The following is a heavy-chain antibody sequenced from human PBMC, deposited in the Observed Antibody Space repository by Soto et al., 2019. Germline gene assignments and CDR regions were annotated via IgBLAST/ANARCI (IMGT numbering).Heavy chain of an antibody. J-gene: IGHJ4*02. D-gene: IGHD2-21*01. Sequence: GSLRLSCAAYRLTLSAAAMHWVRQAPGKGLEWVGRIRNKVDSYQTVYAAPVNGRFTISRDDSKTMAYLQMNSLTTEDTAVYYCCRLHPRWGSCDYWDQGTRVTVS. CDR1: RLTLSAAA. CDR2: IRNKVDSYQT. V-gene: IGHV3-73*01. CDR3: CRLHPRWGSCDY.